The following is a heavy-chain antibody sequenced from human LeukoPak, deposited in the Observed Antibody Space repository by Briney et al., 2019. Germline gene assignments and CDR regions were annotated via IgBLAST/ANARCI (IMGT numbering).Heavy chain of an antibody. D-gene: IGHD1-26*01. CDR3: ARDASSGTYFSYAFDV. CDR2: IKQDGSEV. Sequence: GGSLRLSCAASDFSFSTNWMSWVRQAPGKGLEWVANIKQDGSEVYYVDSVKGRFTISRGNAKNSLYLQMNTLRAEDTAIYYCARDASSGTYFSYAFDVWGLGTMVTVSS. V-gene: IGHV3-7*01. CDR1: DFSFSTNW. J-gene: IGHJ3*01.